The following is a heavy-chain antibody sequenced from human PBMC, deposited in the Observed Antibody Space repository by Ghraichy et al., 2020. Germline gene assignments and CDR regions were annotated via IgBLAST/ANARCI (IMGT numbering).Heavy chain of an antibody. CDR2: INPSVGST. Sequence: ASVKVSCKASGYTFTSYYMHWVRQAPGQGLEWMGIINPSVGSTTYAQKFQGRVTMTRDTSTSTVYMELSSLRSEDTAMYYCARGGGVDYGILYWFDPWGQGTLVTVSS. J-gene: IGHJ5*02. CDR1: GYTFTSYY. D-gene: IGHD2-8*01. V-gene: IGHV1-46*01. CDR3: ARGGGVDYGILYWFDP.